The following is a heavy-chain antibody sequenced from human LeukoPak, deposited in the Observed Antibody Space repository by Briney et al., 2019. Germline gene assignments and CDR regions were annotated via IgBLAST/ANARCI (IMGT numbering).Heavy chain of an antibody. Sequence: GGSLRLSCAASGFTFSSYAMSWVRQAPGKGLMWVSGISGTGEYTFYADSVKGRFTISRDNSKNTLYLQTNSLRAEDTAVYYCAKDRRYYDSSGYSDNWGQGTLVTVSS. CDR1: GFTFSSYA. V-gene: IGHV3-23*01. CDR3: AKDRRYYDSSGYSDN. CDR2: ISGTGEYT. D-gene: IGHD3-22*01. J-gene: IGHJ4*02.